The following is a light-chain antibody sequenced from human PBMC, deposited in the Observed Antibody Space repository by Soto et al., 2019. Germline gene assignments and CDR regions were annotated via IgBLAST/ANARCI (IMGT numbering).Light chain of an antibody. V-gene: IGKV3-20*01. CDR1: QTVGSSY. J-gene: IGKJ2*01. CDR3: QQDGSAPYT. CDR2: AAS. Sequence: EIVLTQSPGTLSLSPGERATLSCRASQTVGSSYFGWYQQKPGQAPRLLIYAASSRGTGIPDRFSGSGSGTDFTLTIDSLEPEDYAVYFCQQDGSAPYTFGQGTRVDIK.